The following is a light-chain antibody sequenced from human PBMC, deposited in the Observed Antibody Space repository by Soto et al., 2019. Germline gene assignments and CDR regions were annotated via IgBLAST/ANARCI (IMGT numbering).Light chain of an antibody. CDR1: SSNIGAGYD. Sequence: QSVLTQPPSVSGAPGQRVTISCTGSSSNIGAGYDVDWYQQLPGTAPKLPIYGNSNRPSGVPDRFSGSKSGTSASLAITGLQAEDEADYYCQSYDSSLSYVFGPRTKLTVL. V-gene: IGLV1-40*01. CDR2: GNS. CDR3: QSYDSSLSYV. J-gene: IGLJ1*01.